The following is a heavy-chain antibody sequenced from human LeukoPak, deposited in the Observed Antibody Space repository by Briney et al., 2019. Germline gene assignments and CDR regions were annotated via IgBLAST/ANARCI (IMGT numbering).Heavy chain of an antibody. CDR3: AGGHYGTGSYPLDY. J-gene: IGHJ4*02. D-gene: IGHD3-10*01. V-gene: IGHV4-34*01. CDR1: GGSISSYY. CDR2: VNHSGST. Sequence: PSETLSLTCTVSGGSISSYYWSWIRQPPGKGLEWIGEVNHSGSTNYNPSLKSRVTISVDTSKNQFSLKLSSVTAADTAVYYCAGGHYGTGSYPLDYWGQGTLVTVSS.